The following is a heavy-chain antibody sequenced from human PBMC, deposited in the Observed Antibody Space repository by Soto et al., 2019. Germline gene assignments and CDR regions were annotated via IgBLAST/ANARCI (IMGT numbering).Heavy chain of an antibody. D-gene: IGHD2-15*01. V-gene: IGHV3-23*01. J-gene: IGHJ4*02. CDR1: GFTFSNYA. Sequence: GGSLRLSCAASGFTFSNYAMAWVRQAPGKGLEWVSSISGSGETTYYADSVKGRFTISRDNSKNTLYLQMSSLRAEDTAIYYCAKDYGGSDGYFDYWGQGTLVTV. CDR3: AKDYGGSDGYFDY. CDR2: ISGSGETT.